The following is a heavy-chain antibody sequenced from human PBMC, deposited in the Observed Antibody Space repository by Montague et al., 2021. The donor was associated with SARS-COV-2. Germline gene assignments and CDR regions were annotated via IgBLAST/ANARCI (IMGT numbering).Heavy chain of an antibody. Sequence: TLSLTCTVSGGSISSSSYYWGWIRQPPGKGLEWIGSIFYSGSTDYNPSLKSRVTISVDTSKNQFSLKLSSVTAADTAVYYCASMVRAQVYYFDYWGQGTLVTASS. CDR1: GGSISSSSYY. CDR3: ASMVRAQVYYFDY. V-gene: IGHV4-39*01. J-gene: IGHJ4*02. CDR2: IFYSGST. D-gene: IGHD3-10*01.